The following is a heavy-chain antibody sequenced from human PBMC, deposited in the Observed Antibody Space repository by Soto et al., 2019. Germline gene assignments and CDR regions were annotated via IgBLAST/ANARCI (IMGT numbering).Heavy chain of an antibody. Sequence: EVQLLESGGGLVQPGGSLRLSCAASGFTFSSYAMNWVRQAPGKGLEWVSAIGTNAGSTNYADSVRGRFTISRDNSKNTVYLEMNSLRAEDTAVYYCASQYTTLDYWGQGTLVTVSS. J-gene: IGHJ4*02. D-gene: IGHD2-15*01. CDR1: GFTFSSYA. CDR2: IGTNAGST. V-gene: IGHV3-23*01. CDR3: ASQYTTLDY.